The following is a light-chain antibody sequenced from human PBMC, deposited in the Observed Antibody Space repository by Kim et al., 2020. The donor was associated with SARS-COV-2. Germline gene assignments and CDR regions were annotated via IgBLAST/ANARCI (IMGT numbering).Light chain of an antibody. J-gene: IGLJ1*01. Sequence: QSALTQPASVSGTPVQSITISCTGTRLDVGGYNYVSWYQQHPGKAPKLMIYDVHNRPTGVSDRFSGSQSGNTASLTISGLQAEYEADYYCSSLASTTSFVFGAGTKVTFL. CDR3: SSLASTTSFV. V-gene: IGLV2-14*03. CDR1: RLDVGGYNY. CDR2: DVH.